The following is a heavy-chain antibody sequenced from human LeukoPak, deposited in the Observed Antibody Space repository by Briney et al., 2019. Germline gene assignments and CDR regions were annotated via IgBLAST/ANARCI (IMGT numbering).Heavy chain of an antibody. D-gene: IGHD1-26*01. Sequence: SETLSLTCTVSGGSISSYYWSWIRQPPGRGLEWIGYIHYSGSTDYNPSLKSRVTISVDTSKNQVSLKLTSVTAADAAVYYCARHSGSYGGAFDIWGHGTMVTVSS. CDR3: ARHSGSYGGAFDI. J-gene: IGHJ3*02. CDR1: GGSISSYY. CDR2: IHYSGST. V-gene: IGHV4-59*08.